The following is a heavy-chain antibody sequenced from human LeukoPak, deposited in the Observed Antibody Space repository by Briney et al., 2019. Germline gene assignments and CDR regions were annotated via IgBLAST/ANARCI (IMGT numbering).Heavy chain of an antibody. D-gene: IGHD6-19*01. CDR1: GGSFSGYY. Sequence: SETLSLTCAVYGGSFSGYYWSWIRQPPGKGLEWIGEINHSGSTNYNPSLKSRVTISVDTSKNQFSLKLSSVTAADTAVYYCARAGRAYSSGWTFDYWGQGTLVTVSS. CDR2: INHSGST. J-gene: IGHJ4*02. CDR3: ARAGRAYSSGWTFDY. V-gene: IGHV4-34*01.